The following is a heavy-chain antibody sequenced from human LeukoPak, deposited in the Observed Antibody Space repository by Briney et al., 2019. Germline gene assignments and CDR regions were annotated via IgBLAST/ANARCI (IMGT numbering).Heavy chain of an antibody. Sequence: PSETLSLTCTVSGDSISSYYWNWIRQPPGKGLEWIGYIYYSGSTNYNPSLKSRVTISVDTSKNQFPLKLSSVTAADTALYYCARNRYAQNWYFDLWGRGTLVTVSS. J-gene: IGHJ2*01. CDR2: IYYSGST. D-gene: IGHD2-8*01. V-gene: IGHV4-59*01. CDR3: ARNRYAQNWYFDL. CDR1: GDSISSYY.